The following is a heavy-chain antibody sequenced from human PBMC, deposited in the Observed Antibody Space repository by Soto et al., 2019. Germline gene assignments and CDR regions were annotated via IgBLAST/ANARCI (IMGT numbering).Heavy chain of an antibody. CDR1: GGSFSGYY. CDR3: ARSDGRY. V-gene: IGHV4-59*01. Sequence: PSETLSLTCAVYGGSFSGYYWSWIRQPPGKGLEWIGYIYYSGSTNYNPSFKSRVTISVDTSKNQFSLKLSSVTAADTAVYYCARSDGRYWGQGTLVTVSS. J-gene: IGHJ4*02. CDR2: IYYSGST.